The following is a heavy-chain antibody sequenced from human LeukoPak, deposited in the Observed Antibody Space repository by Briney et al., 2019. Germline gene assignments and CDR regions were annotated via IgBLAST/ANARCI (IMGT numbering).Heavy chain of an antibody. J-gene: IGHJ4*02. CDR2: ISWNSGSI. Sequence: GRSLRLSCAASGFTFDDYAMHWVRQAPGKGLEWVSGISWNSGSIGYADSVKGRFTISRDNAKNSLYLQMNSLRAEDTALYYCAKGTKYYFDYWGQGTLVTVSS. CDR1: GFTFDDYA. CDR3: AKGTKYYFDY. V-gene: IGHV3-9*01.